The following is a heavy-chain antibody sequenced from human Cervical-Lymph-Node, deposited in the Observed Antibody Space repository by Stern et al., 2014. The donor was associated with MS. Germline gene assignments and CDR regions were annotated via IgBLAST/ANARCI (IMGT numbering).Heavy chain of an antibody. V-gene: IGHV1-69*01. J-gene: IGHJ6*02. CDR1: GGTFSSYA. Sequence: QVQLVQSGAEVKKPGSSGKVSCKASGGTFSSYAISWVRHAPGQGLERTGGILPNFGTANYAQKFQGRVTITADESTSTAYMELSSLRSEDTAVYYCARGELKEGLVRGMDVWGQGTTVTVSS. CDR2: ILPNFGTA. D-gene: IGHD1-26*01. CDR3: ARGELKEGLVRGMDV.